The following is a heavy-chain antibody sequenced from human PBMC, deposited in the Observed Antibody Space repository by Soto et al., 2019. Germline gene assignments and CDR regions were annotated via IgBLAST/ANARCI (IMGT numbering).Heavy chain of an antibody. CDR1: GGSFSGYY. D-gene: IGHD6-6*01. Sequence: PSETLSLTCAVYGGSFSGYYWSWIRQPPGKGLEWIGEINHSGSTNYNPSLKSRVTISVDTSKNQFSLKLSSVTAADTAVYYCVRSGNSSSSGWFYPWGQGTLVTVSS. CDR2: INHSGST. J-gene: IGHJ5*02. V-gene: IGHV4-34*01. CDR3: VRSGNSSSSGWFYP.